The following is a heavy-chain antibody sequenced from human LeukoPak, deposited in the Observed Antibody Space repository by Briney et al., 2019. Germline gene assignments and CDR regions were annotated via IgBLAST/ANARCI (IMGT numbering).Heavy chain of an antibody. CDR2: ISWNSGSI. CDR1: GFTFDDYA. CDR3: AKARTGYSSSWGHFDY. V-gene: IGHV3-9*01. J-gene: IGHJ4*02. D-gene: IGHD6-13*01. Sequence: GGSLRLSCAASGFTFDDYAMHWVRQAPGKGLEWVSGISWNSGSIGYADSVKGRFTISRDNAKNSLYLQMNSLRAEDTALYYCAKARTGYSSSWGHFDYRGQGTLVTVSS.